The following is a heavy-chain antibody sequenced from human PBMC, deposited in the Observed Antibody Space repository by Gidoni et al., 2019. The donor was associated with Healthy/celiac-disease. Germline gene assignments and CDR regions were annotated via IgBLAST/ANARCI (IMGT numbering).Heavy chain of an antibody. Sequence: QVQLVQSGAEVKKPGASVKVSCKASGYTFTSYAMHWVRQAPGQRLEWMGWINAGNGNTKYSQKFQGRVTITRDTSASTAYMELSSLRSEDTAVYYCATSSSWSTSIDYWGQGTLVTVSS. V-gene: IGHV1-3*01. CDR3: ATSSSWSTSIDY. J-gene: IGHJ4*02. D-gene: IGHD6-13*01. CDR1: GYTFTSYA. CDR2: INAGNGNT.